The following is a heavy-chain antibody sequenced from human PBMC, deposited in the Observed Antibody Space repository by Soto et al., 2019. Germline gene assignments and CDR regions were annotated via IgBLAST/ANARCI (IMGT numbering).Heavy chain of an antibody. J-gene: IGHJ5*02. CDR2: IAYDGSNK. Sequence: QVQLVESGGGVVQPGRSLRLSCAASGFSISRSAMHWVRQAPGKGLEWVAVIAYDGSNKWYADSAKGRFTISRDNSKNTLYLHMSSLRGEDTAVYYCARDLQAGADYVNWVAPWGQGTLVTVSS. D-gene: IGHD4-17*01. CDR3: ARDLQAGADYVNWVAP. V-gene: IGHV3-30*04. CDR1: GFSISRSA.